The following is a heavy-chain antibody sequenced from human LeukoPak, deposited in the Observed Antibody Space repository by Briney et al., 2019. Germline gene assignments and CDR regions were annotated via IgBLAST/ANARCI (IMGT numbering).Heavy chain of an antibody. CDR1: GFTFSSYS. J-gene: IGHJ4*02. Sequence: PGGSLRLSCAASGFTFSSYSMNWVRQAPGKGGGWVSSISSSSSYIYYADSVKGRFTISRDNAKNSLYLQMNSLRAEDTAVYYCARDGGITGTDLWGQGTLVTVSS. V-gene: IGHV3-21*01. D-gene: IGHD1-7*01. CDR2: ISSSSSYI. CDR3: ARDGGITGTDL.